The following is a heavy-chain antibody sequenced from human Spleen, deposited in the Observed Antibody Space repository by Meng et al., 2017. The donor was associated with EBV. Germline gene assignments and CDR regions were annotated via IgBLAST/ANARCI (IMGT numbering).Heavy chain of an antibody. J-gene: IGHJ4*02. V-gene: IGHV4-34*01. D-gene: IGHD6-13*01. CDR3: ARRKLAAAVRFDS. Sequence: QEPPTQWGAGLLNPSETLPLPRAVYGESIRGYYGSWIRQPPGKGLEWIGEVNHSGITNYNASLESRVTVSVDTTRNQFSLRLKSVTAADTAVYFCARRKLAAAVRFDSWGQGILVTVSS. CDR2: VNHSGIT. CDR1: GESIRGYY.